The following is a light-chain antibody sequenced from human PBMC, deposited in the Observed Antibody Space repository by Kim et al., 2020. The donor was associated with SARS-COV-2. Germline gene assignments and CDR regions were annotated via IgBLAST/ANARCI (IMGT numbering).Light chain of an antibody. CDR3: GTWDSSLNAVV. V-gene: IGLV1-51*01. Sequence: GQKVTITCSGSSSNIGNNYVSWYQHLPGTAPKLLIYDNNERPSSIPDRFSGSKFGTSATLGITGLQTGDEADYYCGTWDSSLNAVVLGGGTQLTVL. CDR2: DNN. J-gene: IGLJ2*01. CDR1: SSNIGNNY.